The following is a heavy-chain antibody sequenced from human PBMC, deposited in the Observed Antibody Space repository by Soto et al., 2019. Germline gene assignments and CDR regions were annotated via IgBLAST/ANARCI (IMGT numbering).Heavy chain of an antibody. D-gene: IGHD2-2*01. J-gene: IGHJ4*02. CDR1: GGSISSGGYY. CDR3: ARGYPYCSSTSCSGFDY. CDR2: INHSGST. Sequence: SETLSLTCTVSGGSISSGGYYWSWIRQHPGKGLEWIGEINHSGSTYYNPSLKSRVTISVDTSKNQFSLKLSSVTAADTAVYYCARGYPYCSSTSCSGFDYWGQGTLVTVSS. V-gene: IGHV4-31*03.